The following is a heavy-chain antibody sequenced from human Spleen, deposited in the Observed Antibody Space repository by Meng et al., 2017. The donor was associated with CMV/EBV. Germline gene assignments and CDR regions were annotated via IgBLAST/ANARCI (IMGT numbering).Heavy chain of an antibody. J-gene: IGHJ4*02. V-gene: IGHV3-30-3*01. CDR2: ISYDGSNK. CDR1: GFTFSSYA. D-gene: IGHD1-26*01. Sequence: GGSLRLSCAASGFTFSSYAMHWVRQAPGKGLEWVAVISYDGSNKYYADSVKGRFTISRDNSKNTLYLQMNSLSAEDTAVYYCAKETTEVGASNWGQRTLVTVSS. CDR3: AKETTEVGASN.